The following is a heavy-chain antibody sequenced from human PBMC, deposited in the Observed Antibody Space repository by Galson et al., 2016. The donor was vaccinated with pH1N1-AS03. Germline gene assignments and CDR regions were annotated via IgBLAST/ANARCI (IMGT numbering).Heavy chain of an antibody. CDR2: MNPNSDNT. J-gene: IGHJ5*02. CDR3: ATDRGES. V-gene: IGHV1-8*01. D-gene: IGHD3-10*01. CDR1: GYTFTSYD. Sequence: SVKVSCKASGYTFTSYDINWVRQATGQGLEWMGWMNPNSDNTGYAQKFRGRVTITADMSTDTAYMEVSSLRSEDTAVYYCATDRGESWGQGTLVTVSS.